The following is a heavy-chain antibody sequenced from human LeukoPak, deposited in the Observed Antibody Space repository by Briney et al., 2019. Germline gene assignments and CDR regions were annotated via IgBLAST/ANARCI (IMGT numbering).Heavy chain of an antibody. D-gene: IGHD3-22*01. CDR2: NYYSGNT. CDR3: ARQLLIFDSSAFDF. J-gene: IGHJ4*02. CDR1: GASITSSSYY. V-gene: IGHV4-39*01. Sequence: SETLSLTCTVSGASITSSSYYWGWIRQPPGKGLEWIGSNYYSGNTYHNPSLKSRVTVSVDTSKKQFSLRLSSVTAADTAVYYCARQLLIFDSSAFDFWGQGTLVTVSS.